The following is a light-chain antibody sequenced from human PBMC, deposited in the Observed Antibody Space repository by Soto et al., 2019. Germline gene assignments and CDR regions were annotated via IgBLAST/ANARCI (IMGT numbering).Light chain of an antibody. Sequence: AIQLTQSPSSLSASVGDRVTITCRASQGISSALAWYQQKPGKAPKLLIYDASSLESGVPSRFSGSGSGTDFTLTISSLQPEDFAIYCCQQFNSYPHECTFCPGTKVDSK. CDR2: DAS. CDR3: QQFNSYPHECT. CDR1: QGISSA. J-gene: IGKJ3*01. V-gene: IGKV1-13*02.